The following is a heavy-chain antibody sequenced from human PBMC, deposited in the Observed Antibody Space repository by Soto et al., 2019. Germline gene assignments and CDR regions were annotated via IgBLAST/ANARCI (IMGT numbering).Heavy chain of an antibody. D-gene: IGHD6-13*01. CDR1: GFTFSSYP. Sequence: QVQLVESGGGVVQPGRSLRLSCAASGFTFSSYPMHWVRQAPGKGPEWVAVISVNGNNIHYGDSVKGRFTISRDNSKNTLYLQMSSLRVEDTAVYYCARSHSSSWHWFDPWGQGTLAPVSS. CDR3: ARSHSSSWHWFDP. J-gene: IGHJ5*02. CDR2: ISVNGNNI. V-gene: IGHV3-30-3*01.